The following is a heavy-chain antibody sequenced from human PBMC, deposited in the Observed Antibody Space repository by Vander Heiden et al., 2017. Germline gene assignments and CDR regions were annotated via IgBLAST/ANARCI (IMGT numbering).Heavy chain of an antibody. J-gene: IGHJ6*02. V-gene: IGHV1-2*04. CDR1: GYTFTGYY. Sequence: QVQLVQSGAEVKKPGASVKVSCKASGYTFTGYYMHWVRKAPGQGLEWMGWINPNSGATNYAQKFKGWVTMTRNTSISTAYMGLSRLGSDDTAVYYCARERGGGGAAAVIGEDYGMDVWGQGTTVTVSS. CDR3: ARERGGGGAAAVIGEDYGMDV. CDR2: INPNSGAT. D-gene: IGHD2-2*01.